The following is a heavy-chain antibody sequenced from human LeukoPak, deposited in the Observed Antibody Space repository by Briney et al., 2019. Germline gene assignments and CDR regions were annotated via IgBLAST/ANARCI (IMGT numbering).Heavy chain of an antibody. CDR2: ISSSGSTI. J-gene: IGHJ6*02. V-gene: IGHV3-48*03. CDR3: ARDIMVYALYGMDV. D-gene: IGHD2-8*01. CDR1: GFTFSSYE. Sequence: GGSLRLSCAASGFTFSSYEMNWVRQAPGKGLEWVSYISSSGSTIYYADSVKGRFTISRDNAKTSLYLQMNSLRAEDTAVYYCARDIMVYALYGMDVWGQGTTVTVSS.